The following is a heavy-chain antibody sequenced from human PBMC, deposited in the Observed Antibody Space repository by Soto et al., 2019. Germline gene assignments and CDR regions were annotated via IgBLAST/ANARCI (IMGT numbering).Heavy chain of an antibody. D-gene: IGHD6-6*01. CDR2: IYYSGST. J-gene: IGHJ5*02. CDR1: GGSISSYY. Sequence: SETLSLTCTVSGGSISSYYWSWIRQPPGKGLEWIGYIYYSGSTNYNPSLKSRVTISVDTSKNQFSLKLSSVTAADTAVYYCARHWPYSSSLCWFDPWGQGTLVTVSS. CDR3: ARHWPYSSSLCWFDP. V-gene: IGHV4-59*08.